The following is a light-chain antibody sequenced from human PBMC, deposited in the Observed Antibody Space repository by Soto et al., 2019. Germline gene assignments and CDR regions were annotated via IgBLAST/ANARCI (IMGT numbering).Light chain of an antibody. CDR2: AAS. V-gene: IGKV1-6*01. CDR3: LQDYTYPWT. CDR1: QAISND. J-gene: IGKJ1*01. Sequence: AIPMTQSPSSLSASVGDRVTITCRASQAISNDLGWYQQKPGKAPNLLIYAASSLQRGVPSRFSGSGSGTDFTLTITSLQPEDFATYYCLQDYTYPWTFGQGTKVEVK.